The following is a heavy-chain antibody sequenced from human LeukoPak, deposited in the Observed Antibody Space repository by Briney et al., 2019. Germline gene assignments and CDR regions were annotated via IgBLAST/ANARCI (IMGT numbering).Heavy chain of an antibody. CDR3: ARVLLMVYWFDP. CDR1: GGSFSGYY. V-gene: IGHV4-34*09. J-gene: IGHJ5*02. CDR2: INHSGST. D-gene: IGHD2-8*01. Sequence: PSETLSLTCAVYGGSFSGYYWSWIRQPPGKGLEWIGEINHSGSTNYNPSLKSRVTISVDTSKNQFSLKLSSVTAADTAVYYCARVLLMVYWFDPWGQGTLVTVSS.